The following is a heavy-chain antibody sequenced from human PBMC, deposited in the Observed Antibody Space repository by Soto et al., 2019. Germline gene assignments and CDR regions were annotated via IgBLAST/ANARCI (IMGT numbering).Heavy chain of an antibody. Sequence: ASVKVSCKASGYTFTGYYMHWVRQAPGQGLEWMGWINPNSGGTNYAQKFQGRVTMTRDTSISTAYMELSRLRSDDTAVYYCARDPVAAAASTYYYYYYGMDVWGQGTTVTVSS. V-gene: IGHV1-2*02. J-gene: IGHJ6*02. CDR3: ARDPVAAAASTYYYYYYGMDV. D-gene: IGHD6-13*01. CDR1: GYTFTGYY. CDR2: INPNSGGT.